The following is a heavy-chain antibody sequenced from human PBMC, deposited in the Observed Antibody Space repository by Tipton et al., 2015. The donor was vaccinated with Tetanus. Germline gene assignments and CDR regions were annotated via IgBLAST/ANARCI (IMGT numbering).Heavy chain of an antibody. CDR2: INARTQTI. V-gene: IGHV3-48*02. CDR3: ARGSGAMDS. J-gene: IGHJ4*02. Sequence: GSLRLSCVASGFTFSSYWMSWVRQAPGKGLEWISCINARTQTIYYADSVKGRFTISRDNAKNSLFLQMTSLRDEDTAVYFCARGSGAMDSWGQGTLVTVSS. CDR1: GFTFSSYW. D-gene: IGHD7-27*01.